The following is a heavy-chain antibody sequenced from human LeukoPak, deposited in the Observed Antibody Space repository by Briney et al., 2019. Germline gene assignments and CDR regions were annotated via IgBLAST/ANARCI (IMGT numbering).Heavy chain of an antibody. D-gene: IGHD5-12*01. CDR1: GFTVSSHY. J-gene: IGHJ3*02. CDR3: ARDLRYSGYDERDDAFDI. Sequence: GGSLRLSCAASGFTVSSHYMSWVRQAPGKGLEWVSVIYSGGSTYYADSVKGRFTISRDNSKNTLYLQMNSLRAEDTAVYYCARDLRYSGYDERDDAFDIWGQGTIATVSS. V-gene: IGHV3-66*02. CDR2: IYSGGST.